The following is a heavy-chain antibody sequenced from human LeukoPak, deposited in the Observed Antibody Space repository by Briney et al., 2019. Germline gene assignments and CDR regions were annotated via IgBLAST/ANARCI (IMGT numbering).Heavy chain of an antibody. V-gene: IGHV3-23*01. CDR2: ISDSGGST. CDR3: AKRGVVIRVILVGFHKEAYYFDS. J-gene: IGHJ4*02. CDR1: GITLSNYG. D-gene: IGHD3-22*01. Sequence: GGSLRLSCAVSGITLSNYGVSWVRQAPGKGLEWVAGISDSGGSTNYADSVKGRFTISRDNPKNTLYLQMNSLRAEDTAVYFCAKRGVVIRVILVGFHKEAYYFDSRGQGALVTVSS.